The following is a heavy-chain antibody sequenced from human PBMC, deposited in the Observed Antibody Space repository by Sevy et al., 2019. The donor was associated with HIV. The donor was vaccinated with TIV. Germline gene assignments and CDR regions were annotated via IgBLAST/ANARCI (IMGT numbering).Heavy chain of an antibody. D-gene: IGHD7-27*01. V-gene: IGHV1-8*02. J-gene: IGHJ4*02. CDR3: VRNSRETGDFDY. Sequence: ASVTVSCQTSGYIFANHDINWMRQATGQGPEWLGWINPKSGNTGSPQSFQGRVTMTRDTSINTAYMELSNLRSEDTAVYYCVRNSRETGDFDYWGLGTLVTVSS. CDR2: INPKSGNT. CDR1: GYIFANHD.